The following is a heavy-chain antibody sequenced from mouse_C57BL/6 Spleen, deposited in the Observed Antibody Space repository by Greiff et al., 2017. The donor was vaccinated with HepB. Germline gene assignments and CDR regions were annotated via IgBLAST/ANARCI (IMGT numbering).Heavy chain of an antibody. D-gene: IGHD1-1*01. CDR1: GYTFTSSW. J-gene: IGHJ4*01. V-gene: IGHV1-64*01. CDR2: IHPNSGST. Sequence: QVQLQQPGAELVKPGASVKLSCKASGYTFTSSWMHWVKQRPGKGLEWIGMIHPNSGSTNYNEKFKSKATLTVDKSSSTAYMQLSSLTSEDSAVYYCARDYYGSSHYAMDYWGQGTSVTVSS. CDR3: ARDYYGSSHYAMDY.